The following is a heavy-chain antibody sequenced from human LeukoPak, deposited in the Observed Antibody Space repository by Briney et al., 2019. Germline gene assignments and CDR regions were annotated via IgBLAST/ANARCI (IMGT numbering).Heavy chain of an antibody. CDR1: GFTFSSYA. J-gene: IGHJ6*02. CDR2: ISYDGSNK. D-gene: IGHD5-24*01. CDR3: ARVEVGYNYDYYYGMDV. V-gene: IGHV3-30-3*01. Sequence: GGSLRLSCAASGFTFSSYAMHWVRQAPGKGLEWVAVISYDGSNKYYADSVKGRFTISRDNSKNTLYLQMNSLRAEDTAVYYCARVEVGYNYDYYYGMDVWGQGTTVTVSS.